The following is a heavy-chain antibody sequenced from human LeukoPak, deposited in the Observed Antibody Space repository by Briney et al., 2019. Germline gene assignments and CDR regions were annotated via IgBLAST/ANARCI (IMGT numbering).Heavy chain of an antibody. J-gene: IGHJ6*02. CDR2: IYYSGST. CDR1: GGSISSYY. D-gene: IGHD3-22*01. Sequence: PSETLSLTCTVSGGSISSYYWSWLRQPPGKGLEWIGYIYYSGSTNYNPSLKSRVTISVDTSKNQFSLKLSSVTAADTAVYYCARAPYYYDSSGYYTFLYYGMDVWGQGTTVTVSS. V-gene: IGHV4-59*01. CDR3: ARAPYYYDSSGYYTFLYYGMDV.